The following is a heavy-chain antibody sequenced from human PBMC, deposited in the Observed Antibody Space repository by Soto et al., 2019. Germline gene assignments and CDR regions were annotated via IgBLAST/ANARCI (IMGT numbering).Heavy chain of an antibody. Sequence: GGSLRLSCAASGFTFSSYSMNWVRQAPGKGLEWVSSISSSSSYIYYADSVKGRFTISRDNAKNSLYLQMNSLRAEDTAVYYCARGYCSGGSGYLNAFDIWGQGTMVTVSS. CDR1: GFTFSSYS. D-gene: IGHD2-15*01. CDR3: ARGYCSGGSGYLNAFDI. V-gene: IGHV3-21*01. CDR2: ISSSSSYI. J-gene: IGHJ3*02.